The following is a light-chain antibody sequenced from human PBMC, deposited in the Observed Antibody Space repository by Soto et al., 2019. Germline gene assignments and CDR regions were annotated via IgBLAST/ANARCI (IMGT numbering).Light chain of an antibody. J-gene: IGKJ1*01. Sequence: AQSPGALSASVGESVTITCRASQLISSWLAWYQQKPGKAPKFLIYDASNLESGVPSRFSGSGSGTDFTLTISSLQPEDFATYYCLQVDVYPWTFGQGTKVDIK. CDR1: QLISSW. CDR3: LQVDVYPWT. V-gene: IGKV1-5*01. CDR2: DAS.